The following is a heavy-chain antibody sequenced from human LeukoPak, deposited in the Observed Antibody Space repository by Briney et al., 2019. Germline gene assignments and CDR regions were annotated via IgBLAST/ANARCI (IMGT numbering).Heavy chain of an antibody. CDR1: GYSFTNYW. Sequence: GESPKISCKGSGYSFTNYWIGWVRQMPGRCLEWMGIIYPGDSDTRYSPSFQGQVTISADKSISTAYLQWSSLKASDTAMYYCARRDQNCSGGSCYPYYFDYWGQGTLVTVSS. V-gene: IGHV5-51*03. CDR2: IYPGDSDT. D-gene: IGHD2-15*01. J-gene: IGHJ4*02. CDR3: ARRDQNCSGGSCYPYYFDY.